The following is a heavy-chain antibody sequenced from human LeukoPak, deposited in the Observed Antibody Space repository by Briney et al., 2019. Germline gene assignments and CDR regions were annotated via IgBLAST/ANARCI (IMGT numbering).Heavy chain of an antibody. CDR1: GDFTSSSY. D-gene: IGHD3-16*01. CDR3: ARDEGGDWFDP. CDR2: IYYSGST. V-gene: IGHV4-59*01. J-gene: IGHJ5*02. Sequence: SETLSPTCTVSGDFTSSSYWTWIRQPPGKGLDWIGYIYYSGSTNYNPFLKSRVTISLDRSKNQFSLRLTSVTAADTAVYYCARDEGGDWFDPWGQGTLVTVSS.